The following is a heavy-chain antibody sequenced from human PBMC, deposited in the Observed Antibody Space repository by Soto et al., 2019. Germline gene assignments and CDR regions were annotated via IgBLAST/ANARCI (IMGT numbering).Heavy chain of an antibody. Sequence: DVQLVESGGGLIQPGGSLRLSCVASGLTVSGKKYMAWVRQAPGKGPEWLSGVYDLDGTYYEDSVRGRFTTSIDRSRANVYLQMRDLRPEHKARYFCATWHLREHAYDIWGKGTMVTGSS. V-gene: IGHV3-53*01. CDR3: ATWHLREHAYDI. CDR2: VYDLDGT. J-gene: IGHJ3*02. CDR1: GLTVSGKKY.